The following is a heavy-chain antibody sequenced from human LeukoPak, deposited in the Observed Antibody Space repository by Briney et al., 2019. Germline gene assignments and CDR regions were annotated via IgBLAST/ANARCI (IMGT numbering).Heavy chain of an antibody. CDR3: ATPLDYYDSSGYHQGGD. CDR2: IKEDGSKK. D-gene: IGHD3-22*01. Sequence: GGSLRLSCAASGFTFSSYWMTWVRQAPRKGLEWVANIKEDGSKKNYVDSVKGRFTISRDNAKNSLYLQMNSLRAEDTAVYYCATPLDYYDSSGYHQGGDWGQGTLVTVSS. V-gene: IGHV3-7*03. CDR1: GFTFSSYW. J-gene: IGHJ4*02.